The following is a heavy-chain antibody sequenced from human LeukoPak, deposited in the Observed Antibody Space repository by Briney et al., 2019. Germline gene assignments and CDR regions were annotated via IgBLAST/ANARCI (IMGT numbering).Heavy chain of an antibody. CDR3: ATGYCSGDSCYSVY. Sequence: SVKVSCKASGGTFSSYAISWVRQAPGQGLEWMGGIIPIFGTANYAQKFQGRVTITADESTSTAYMELSSLRSEDTAVYYCATGYCSGDSCYSVYWGQGTLVTVSS. CDR2: IIPIFGTA. J-gene: IGHJ4*02. D-gene: IGHD2-15*01. CDR1: GGTFSSYA. V-gene: IGHV1-69*13.